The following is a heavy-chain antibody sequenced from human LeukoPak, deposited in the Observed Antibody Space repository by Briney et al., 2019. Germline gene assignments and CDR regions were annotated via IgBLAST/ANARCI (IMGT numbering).Heavy chain of an antibody. V-gene: IGHV1-18*01. CDR3: ARYCYGSGSYEYYFDY. Sequence: ASVKVSCKASGYTFTSQGTSWVGQAPGQGLEWIGLISAYNGNTNYAQKLHSRDTMTTDPSTSTAYIALRSLRSADTAVYYCARYCYGSGSYEYYFDYWGQGTLVTVSS. CDR1: GYTFTSQG. J-gene: IGHJ4*02. D-gene: IGHD3-10*01. CDR2: ISAYNGNT.